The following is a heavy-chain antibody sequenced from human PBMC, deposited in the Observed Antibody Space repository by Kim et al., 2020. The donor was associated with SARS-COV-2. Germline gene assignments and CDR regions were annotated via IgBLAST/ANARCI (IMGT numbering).Heavy chain of an antibody. V-gene: IGHV1-69*13. D-gene: IGHD3-22*01. J-gene: IGHJ3*02. Sequence: SVKVSCKASGGTFSSYAISWVRQAPGQGLEWMGGIIPIFGTANYAQKFQGRVTITADESTSTAYMELSSLRSEDTAVYYCASNYYDSSGYYNAFDIWGQGTMVTVSS. CDR2: IIPIFGTA. CDR1: GGTFSSYA. CDR3: ASNYYDSSGYYNAFDI.